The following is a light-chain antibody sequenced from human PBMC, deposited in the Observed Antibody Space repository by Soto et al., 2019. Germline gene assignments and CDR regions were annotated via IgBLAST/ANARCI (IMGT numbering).Light chain of an antibody. J-gene: IGKJ5*01. CDR3: QRYGRSWIT. CDR1: QIGTSYH. Sequence: IWLAQSPSHPSLSPGEGATLSCRASQIGTSYHAAWYQQSAGQARRLLLFGASNRATGIPDRFSGSGCGTDFTLTISRLEAEDFAVYYWQRYGRSWITFGQGTRLEIK. CDR2: GAS. V-gene: IGKV3-20*01.